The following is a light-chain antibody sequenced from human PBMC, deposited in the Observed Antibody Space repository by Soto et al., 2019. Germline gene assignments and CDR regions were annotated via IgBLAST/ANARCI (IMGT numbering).Light chain of an antibody. CDR1: SSNIGAGYD. Sequence: QPVLTQPPSVSGAPGQRVTISCTGSSSNIGAGYDVNWYQHFPGTAPKLLIYVNTNRPSGVPDRFSGSKSGSSTSLTVSGLQAEDEADYYCASYAGSSTLVFGGGTKLTVL. J-gene: IGLJ2*01. CDR2: VNT. V-gene: IGLV1-40*01. CDR3: ASYAGSSTLV.